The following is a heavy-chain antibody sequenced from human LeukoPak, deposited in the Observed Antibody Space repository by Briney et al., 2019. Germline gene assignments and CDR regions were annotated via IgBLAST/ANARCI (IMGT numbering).Heavy chain of an antibody. D-gene: IGHD3-3*01. CDR3: ARDLARYDFWSGLY. J-gene: IGHJ4*02. Sequence: GGSLRLSCTASGFTFSSHWMTWVRQAPGKGLEWVANIKQDGSEKNYVDSVRGRFTISRDNAKNSLYLQMNSLRAEDTAVYYCARDLARYDFWSGLYWGQGTLATVSS. V-gene: IGHV3-7*01. CDR2: IKQDGSEK. CDR1: GFTFSSHW.